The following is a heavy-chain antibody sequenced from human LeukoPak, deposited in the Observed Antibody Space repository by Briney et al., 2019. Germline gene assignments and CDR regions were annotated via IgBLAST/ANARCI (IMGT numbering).Heavy chain of an antibody. CDR2: INHSGST. CDR1: GGSFSGYY. V-gene: IGHV4-34*01. J-gene: IGHJ4*02. D-gene: IGHD6-13*01. CDR3: ARVPGGGSRWLYYFDY. Sequence: SETLSLTCAVYGGSFSGYYWSWIRQPPGKGLEWIGEINHSGSTNYNPSLKSRVTISVDTSKDQFSLKLSSVTAADTAVYYCARVPGGGSRWLYYFDYWGQGTLVTVSS.